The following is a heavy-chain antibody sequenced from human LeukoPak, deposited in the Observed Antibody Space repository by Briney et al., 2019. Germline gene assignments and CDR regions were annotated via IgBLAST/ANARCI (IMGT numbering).Heavy chain of an antibody. D-gene: IGHD3-10*01. CDR2: ISYDGSNK. J-gene: IGHJ4*02. CDR1: GFTFSSYG. CDR3: VKAIYYYGSGSYYKVFDH. Sequence: GGSLRLSCAASGFTFSSYGMHWVRQAPGKGLEWVAVISYDGSNKYYADSVKGRFTISRDNSKNTLYLQMNSLRAEDTAVYYCVKAIYYYGSGSYYKVFDHWGQGTLVTVSS. V-gene: IGHV3-30*19.